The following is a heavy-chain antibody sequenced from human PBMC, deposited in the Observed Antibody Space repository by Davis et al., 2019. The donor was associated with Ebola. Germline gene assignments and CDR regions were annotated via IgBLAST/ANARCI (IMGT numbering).Heavy chain of an antibody. CDR1: GFTFSDYY. V-gene: IGHV3-11*06. D-gene: IGHD3-22*01. J-gene: IGHJ3*02. CDR3: ARRMVVVASDAFDI. CDR2: ISSSSSYT. Sequence: PGGSLRLSCAASGFTFSDYYMSWIRQAPGKGLEWVSYISSSSSYTNYADSVKGRFTISRDNAKNSLYLQMNSLRAEDTAVYYCARRMVVVASDAFDIWGQGTMVTVSS.